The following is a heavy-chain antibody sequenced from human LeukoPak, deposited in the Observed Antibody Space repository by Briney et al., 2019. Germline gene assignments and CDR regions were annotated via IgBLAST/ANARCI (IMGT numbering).Heavy chain of an antibody. CDR2: INPSGGST. V-gene: IGHV1-46*01. D-gene: IGHD2-15*01. J-gene: IGHJ6*03. CDR1: GYTFTTYY. Sequence: ASLKVSCKASGYTFTTYYVHWVRQAPGQGLEWMGIINPSGGSTTYAQKFRGRLTMTRDMSTSTVYMELSSLRSDDTAVYYCARRGYCSGGSCPAALEGVGYMDVWGKGTTVTVSS. CDR3: ARRGYCSGGSCPAALEGVGYMDV.